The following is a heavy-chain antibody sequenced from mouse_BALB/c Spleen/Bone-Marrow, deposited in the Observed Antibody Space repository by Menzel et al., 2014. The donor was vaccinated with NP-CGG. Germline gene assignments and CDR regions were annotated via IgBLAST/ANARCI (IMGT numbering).Heavy chain of an antibody. CDR3: ARDYYGSSYAMDY. CDR2: INSNGGST. V-gene: IGHV5-6-3*01. D-gene: IGHD1-1*01. J-gene: IGHJ4*01. CDR1: GFTFSSYG. Sequence: EVQRVESGGGLVQPGGSLKLSCAASGFTFSSYGMSWVRQTPDKRLELVATINSNGGSTYYPDSVKGRFTISRDNAKNTLYLQMSRLKSEDTAMYYCARDYYGSSYAMDYWGQGTSVTVSS.